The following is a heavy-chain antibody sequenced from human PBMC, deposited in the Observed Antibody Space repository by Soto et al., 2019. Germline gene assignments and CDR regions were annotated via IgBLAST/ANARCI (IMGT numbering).Heavy chain of an antibody. Sequence: QLQLQESGPRLVKPSETLSLTCTVSGGSISGSISYWGWIRQPPEKGLEWIESIYSGGSTSYSPSLKTRVNLSVDTAKNQFSLTLTSATAADTAVDFCAGHAPYGDIAFDLWGQGALVTVSS. CDR3: AGHAPYGDIAFDL. D-gene: IGHD4-17*01. J-gene: IGHJ4*02. CDR2: IYSGGST. V-gene: IGHV4-39*01. CDR1: GGSISGSISY.